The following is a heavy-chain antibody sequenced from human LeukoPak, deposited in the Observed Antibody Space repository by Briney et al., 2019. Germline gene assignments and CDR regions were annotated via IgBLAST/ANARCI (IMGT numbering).Heavy chain of an antibody. J-gene: IGHJ4*02. D-gene: IGHD4-17*01. CDR3: ARTSSVTPTPSFDS. V-gene: IGHV3-21*01. CDR2: ISSSSSYI. Sequence: PGGSLRLTCAAYGFTFSSYSMNWVRQAPGKGLEWVSSISSSSSYIYYPDSVKGRFTISRDNAKNSLYLQMNSLRAEDTAVYYCARTSSVTPTPSFDSWGQGTLVTVSS. CDR1: GFTFSSYS.